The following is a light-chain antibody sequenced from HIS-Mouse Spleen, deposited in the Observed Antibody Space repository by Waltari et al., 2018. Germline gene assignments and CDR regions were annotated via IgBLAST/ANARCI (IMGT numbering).Light chain of an antibody. CDR2: KAF. J-gene: IGKJ1*01. CDR1: KSISSW. Sequence: DIQMTQSPSTLSASVGDRVTITCRASKSISSWLAWYQQKPGKAPKPLIYKAFSLESGVPSRFSGSGSGTEFTLTISSLQPDDFATYYCQQYNSYSTFGQGTKVEIK. CDR3: QQYNSYST. V-gene: IGKV1-5*03.